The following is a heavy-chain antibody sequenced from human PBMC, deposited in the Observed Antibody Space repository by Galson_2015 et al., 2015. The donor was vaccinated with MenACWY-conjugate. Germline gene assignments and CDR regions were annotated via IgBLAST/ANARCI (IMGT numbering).Heavy chain of an antibody. Sequence: SLRLSCAASGFTFSSYSMNWVRQAPGKGLEWVSYISSSGSDMYYADSVRGRFTISRDNARNSLYLQMSSLTAEDTAVYYCARDHNYSFDYWGRGTLVTVSS. J-gene: IGHJ4*02. CDR3: ARDHNYSFDY. CDR2: ISSSGSDM. V-gene: IGHV3-48*01. CDR1: GFTFSSYS. D-gene: IGHD2-21*01.